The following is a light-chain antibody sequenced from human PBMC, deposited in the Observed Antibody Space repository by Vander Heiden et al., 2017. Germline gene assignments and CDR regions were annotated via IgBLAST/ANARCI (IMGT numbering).Light chain of an antibody. Sequence: QSVLPQPPSASGTPGQRVTISCSGSSSNIGSKTVNWYQQLPGTAAKLLIYSNNQRPSGVPDRFAGSKCGTSASLAISGLQSEDEADYYCAAWDDSLNGYVFGTGTKVTVL. CDR2: SNN. CDR3: AAWDDSLNGYV. CDR1: SSNIGSKT. J-gene: IGLJ1*01. V-gene: IGLV1-44*01.